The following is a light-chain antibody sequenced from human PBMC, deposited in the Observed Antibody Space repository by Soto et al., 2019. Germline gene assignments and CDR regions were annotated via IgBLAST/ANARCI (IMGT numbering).Light chain of an antibody. J-gene: IGLJ2*01. Sequence: QSVLTQPASVSGSPGQSITISCTGTSSDVGSYKYVSWYQQHPGKAPKLMIYEVSNRPSGVPNRFSASKSGNTASLTISGLQADDEADYFCSSFSSTTTTTVVFGGGTQLTVL. CDR3: SSFSSTTTTTVV. V-gene: IGLV2-14*01. CDR1: SSDVGSYKY. CDR2: EVS.